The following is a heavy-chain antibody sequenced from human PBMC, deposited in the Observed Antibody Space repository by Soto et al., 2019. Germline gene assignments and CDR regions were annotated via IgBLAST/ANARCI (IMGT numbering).Heavy chain of an antibody. Sequence: PGGSLRLSCAASGFTFSDYYMSWIRQAPGKGLEWVSYISSSSSYTNYADSVKGRFTISRDNAKNSLYLQMNSLRAEDTAVYYCARDLGIAARPVDYWGQGTLVTVSS. CDR3: ARDLGIAARPVDY. J-gene: IGHJ4*02. D-gene: IGHD6-6*01. CDR2: ISSSSSYT. CDR1: GFTFSDYY. V-gene: IGHV3-11*06.